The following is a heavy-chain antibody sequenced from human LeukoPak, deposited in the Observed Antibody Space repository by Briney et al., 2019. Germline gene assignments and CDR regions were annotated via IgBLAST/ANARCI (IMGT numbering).Heavy chain of an antibody. CDR3: ARASSSSWPYFDY. J-gene: IGHJ4*01. CDR1: GGSISSYY. Sequence: PSETLSLTCTVSGGSISSYYWSWIRQPPGKGLEWIGYIYYSGSTNYNPSLKSRVTISVDTSKNQFSLKLSSVTAADTAVYYCARASSSSWPYFDYWGHGTLVTVSS. D-gene: IGHD6-13*01. CDR2: IYYSGST. V-gene: IGHV4-59*01.